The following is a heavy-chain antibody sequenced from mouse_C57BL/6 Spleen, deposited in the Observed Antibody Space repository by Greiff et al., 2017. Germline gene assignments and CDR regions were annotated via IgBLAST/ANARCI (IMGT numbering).Heavy chain of an antibody. V-gene: IGHV1-80*01. CDR2: IYPGDGDT. J-gene: IGHJ2*01. D-gene: IGHD1-1*01. CDR3: ARSGDYYYFDY. CDR1: GYAFSSYW. Sequence: QVQLKESGAELVKPGASVTISCKASGYAFSSYWMNWVKQRPGKGLEWIGQIYPGDGDTNYNGKFKGRATLTADKSSSTAYMQLSSLTSEDSAVYFCARSGDYYYFDYWGQGTTLTVSS.